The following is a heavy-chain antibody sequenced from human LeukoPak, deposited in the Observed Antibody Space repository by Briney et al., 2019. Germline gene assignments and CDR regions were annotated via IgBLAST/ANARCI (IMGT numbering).Heavy chain of an antibody. CDR2: ISWDGGGT. J-gene: IGHJ4*02. V-gene: IGHV3-43*01. D-gene: IGHD5-24*01. CDR3: AKSDHRGDGFNYDY. CDR1: GFTFDDHT. Sequence: GWSLRLSCAASGFTFDDHTMHWVRQAPGKGLEWVSLISWDGGGTKYVGSVKGRFTISRDNSKNSLYLQMNSLRTEDTALYYCAKSDHRGDGFNYDYWGQGTLVTVSS.